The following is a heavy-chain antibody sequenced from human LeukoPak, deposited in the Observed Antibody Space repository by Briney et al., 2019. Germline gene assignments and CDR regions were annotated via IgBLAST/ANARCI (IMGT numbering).Heavy chain of an antibody. V-gene: IGHV3-30-3*01. D-gene: IGHD3-22*01. Sequence: GGSLRLSCAASGFTFSSYAMHWVRQAPGKGLEWVAVISYDGSNKYYADSVKGRFTISRDNSKNTLYLQMNSLRAEDTAVYYCARSSGYYYQLDYWGQGTLVTVSS. CDR1: GFTFSSYA. J-gene: IGHJ4*02. CDR3: ARSSGYYYQLDY. CDR2: ISYDGSNK.